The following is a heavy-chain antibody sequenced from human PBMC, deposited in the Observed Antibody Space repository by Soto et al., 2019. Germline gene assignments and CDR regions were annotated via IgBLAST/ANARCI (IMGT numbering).Heavy chain of an antibody. J-gene: IGHJ3*02. V-gene: IGHV1-24*01. CDR3: ATDYGDDDAFDI. Sequence: QVQLVQSGAEVKKPGASVKVSCKVSGYTLTELSMHWVRQAPGKGLEWMGGFDPEDGETIYAQKFQGRVTMTEDTATDTAYMELSSRRSEDTAVYDCATDYGDDDAFDIWGQGTMVTVSS. CDR1: GYTLTELS. D-gene: IGHD4-17*01. CDR2: FDPEDGET.